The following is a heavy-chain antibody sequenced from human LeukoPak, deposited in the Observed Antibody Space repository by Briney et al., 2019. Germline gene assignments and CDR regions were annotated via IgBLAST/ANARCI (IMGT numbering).Heavy chain of an antibody. CDR3: AKFSDSSGYYWGAFDY. CDR1: GFTLSTYA. V-gene: IGHV3-23*01. CDR2: ISASGGST. D-gene: IGHD3-22*01. Sequence: GGSLRLSCAASGFTLSTYAMSWVRQAPGKGLEWVSAISASGGSTYYADSVKGRFTISRDNSKNTLYLQMNSLRAEDTAVYYCAKFSDSSGYYWGAFDYWGQGSLVTVSS. J-gene: IGHJ4*02.